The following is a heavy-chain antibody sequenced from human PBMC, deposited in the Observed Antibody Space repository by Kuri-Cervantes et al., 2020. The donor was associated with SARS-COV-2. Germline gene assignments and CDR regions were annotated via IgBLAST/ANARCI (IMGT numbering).Heavy chain of an antibody. V-gene: IGHV1-2*04. CDR2: MNPNSGGT. Sequence: ATVKVSCKASVYTFTDYYMHWVRQAPGQGLEWMGWMNPNSGGTNSAQKFQGWVIMTRDTSITTAYMELSRLRSDDTAVYYCARGPSWNYIWGTYRGGWDTFDIWGQGTMVTVSS. CDR1: VYTFTDYY. CDR3: ARGPSWNYIWGTYRGGWDTFDI. D-gene: IGHD3-16*02. J-gene: IGHJ3*02.